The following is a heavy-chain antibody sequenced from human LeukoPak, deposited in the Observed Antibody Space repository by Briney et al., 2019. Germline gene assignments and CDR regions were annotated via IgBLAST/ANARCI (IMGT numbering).Heavy chain of an antibody. Sequence: ASVKVSCKGSVGTFSSYTISWVRQAPGQGLEWMGELIPVFGTPNYAQKFQGRVTITADKSRSTAYMELSSLRSEDTAVYYCARETPLYCRRGSSCANWFDPWGQGTLVTVSS. D-gene: IGHD2-15*01. J-gene: IGHJ5*02. V-gene: IGHV1-69*06. CDR3: ARETPLYCRRGSSCANWFDP. CDR2: LIPVFGTP. CDR1: VGTFSSYT.